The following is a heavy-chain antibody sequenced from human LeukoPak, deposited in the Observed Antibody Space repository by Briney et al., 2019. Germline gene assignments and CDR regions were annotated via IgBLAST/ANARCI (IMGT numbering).Heavy chain of an antibody. D-gene: IGHD6-19*01. J-gene: IGHJ4*02. CDR2: TYYRSRWYN. CDR3: ARVTEKQYLPFDS. Sequence: SQTLSLTCAISGDSVSSNSAAWNWIRQSPSRGLEWLGRTYYRSRWYNEYALSVKSRITINPDTSKNQFSPQLNSMTPEDTAVYYCARVTEKQYLPFDSWGQGTLVTVSS. V-gene: IGHV6-1*01. CDR1: GDSVSSNSAA.